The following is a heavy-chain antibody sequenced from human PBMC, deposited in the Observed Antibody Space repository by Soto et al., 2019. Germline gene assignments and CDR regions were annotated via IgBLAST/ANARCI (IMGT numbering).Heavy chain of an antibody. CDR2: ISSNSAYI. CDR3: VKDRRAGGNSAFYFDF. J-gene: IGHJ5*01. CDR1: GFTFRSFT. V-gene: IGHV3-21*04. Sequence: PGGSLRLSCAASGFTFRSFTMNWVRQAPGKGLEWVSTISSNSAYIYYTDALRGRFTISRDNAKNSLHLQMNSLRAEDTAVYYCVKDRRAGGNSAFYFDFWGQGAQVTVSS. D-gene: IGHD3-16*01.